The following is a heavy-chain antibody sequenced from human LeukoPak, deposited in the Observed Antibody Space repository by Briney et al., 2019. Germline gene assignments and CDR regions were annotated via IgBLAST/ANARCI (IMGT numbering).Heavy chain of an antibody. D-gene: IGHD3-22*01. Sequence: PSETLSLTCTVSGGSISSHYWSWTRQPPGKGLEWIGYIYYSGSTNYNPSLKSRVTISVDTSKNQFSLKLSSVTAADTAVYYCARRRGYDSSGNDAFDIWGQGTMVTVSS. CDR1: GGSISSHY. CDR3: ARRRGYDSSGNDAFDI. V-gene: IGHV4-59*08. J-gene: IGHJ3*02. CDR2: IYYSGST.